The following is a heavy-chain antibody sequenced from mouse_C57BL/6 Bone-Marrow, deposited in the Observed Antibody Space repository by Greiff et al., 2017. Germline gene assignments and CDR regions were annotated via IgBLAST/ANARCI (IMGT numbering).Heavy chain of an antibody. D-gene: IGHD2-12*01. CDR2: IDPSGSYT. Sequence: QVQLQQPGAELVKPGASVKLSCKASGYTFTSYWMQWVKQRPGQGLEWIGEIDPSGSYTNYNQKFKGKATLTVDTSSSTAYMQLSSLTSEDSAVYYCARSVYDVGYYAMDYWGQGTSVTVSS. CDR1: GYTFTSYW. J-gene: IGHJ4*01. V-gene: IGHV1-50*01. CDR3: ARSVYDVGYYAMDY.